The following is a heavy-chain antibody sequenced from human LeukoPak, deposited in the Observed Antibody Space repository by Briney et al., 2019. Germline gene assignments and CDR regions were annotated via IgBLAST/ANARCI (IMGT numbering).Heavy chain of an antibody. CDR2: INAGNGNT. CDR3: AREGFGVLSGYYGMDV. Sequence: ASVKVSCKAFGYTFTSYAMHWVRQAPGQRLEWMGWINAGNGNTKYSQKFQGRVTITRDTSASTAYMELSSLRSEDTAVYYCAREGFGVLSGYYGMDVWGKGTTVTVSS. CDR1: GYTFTSYA. V-gene: IGHV1-3*01. D-gene: IGHD3-10*01. J-gene: IGHJ6*04.